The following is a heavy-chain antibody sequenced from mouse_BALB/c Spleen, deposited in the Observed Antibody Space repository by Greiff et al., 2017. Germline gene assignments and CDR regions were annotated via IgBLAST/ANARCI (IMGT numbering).Heavy chain of an antibody. J-gene: IGHJ4*01. CDR1: GFNIKDTY. CDR2: IDPANGNT. Sequence: VQLPQSGAELVKPGASVKLSCTASGFNIKDTYMHWVKQRPEQGLEWIGRIDPANGNTKYDPKFQGKATITADTSSNTAYLQLSSLTSEDTAVYYCARSDYGAMDYWGQGTSVTVSS. V-gene: IGHV14-3*02. CDR3: ARSDYGAMDY.